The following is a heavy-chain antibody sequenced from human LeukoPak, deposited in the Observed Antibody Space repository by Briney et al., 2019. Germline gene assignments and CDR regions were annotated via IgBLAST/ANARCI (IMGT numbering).Heavy chain of an antibody. CDR1: GGSISSGGYY. V-gene: IGHV4-31*03. CDR3: AREGEDRYCSSTSCYTSWFDP. CDR2: IYYSGST. J-gene: IGHJ5*02. Sequence: SQTLSLTCTVSGGSISSGGYYWSWIRQHPGKGLEWIGYIYYSGSTYYNPSLKSRVTISVDTSKNQFSLKLSSVTAADTAVYNCAREGEDRYCSSTSCYTSWFDPWGQGTLVTVSS. D-gene: IGHD2-2*02.